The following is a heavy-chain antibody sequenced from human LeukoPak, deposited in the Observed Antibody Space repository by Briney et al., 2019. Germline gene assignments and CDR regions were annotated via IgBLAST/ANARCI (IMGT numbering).Heavy chain of an antibody. CDR1: GFTFSSYS. Sequence: KPGGSLRLSCPAPGFTFSSYSMNWVRQAPGKGLEWVSSISSSSSYIYYADSVKGRFTISRDNAKNSLYLQMNSLRAEDTAVYYCARDESRDYYDSSGYYRPYNWFDPWGQGTLVTVSS. V-gene: IGHV3-21*01. CDR3: ARDESRDYYDSSGYYRPYNWFDP. CDR2: ISSSSSYI. J-gene: IGHJ5*02. D-gene: IGHD3-22*01.